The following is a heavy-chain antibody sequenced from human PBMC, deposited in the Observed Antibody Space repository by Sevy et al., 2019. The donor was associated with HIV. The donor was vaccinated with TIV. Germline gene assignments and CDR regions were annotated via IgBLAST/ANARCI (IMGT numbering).Heavy chain of an antibody. CDR3: AKNTASAGVGGFDY. J-gene: IGHJ4*02. D-gene: IGHD6-13*01. CDR1: GFTFSHYG. Sequence: GGYLRLSCAASGFTFSHYGMHWVRQAPGKGLEWVTFIQYDGNNKYYADSVKGRFTISRDNSKNMFLLQMNDLRAEDTALYYCAKNTASAGVGGFDYWGQGALVTVSS. V-gene: IGHV3-30*02. CDR2: IQYDGNNK.